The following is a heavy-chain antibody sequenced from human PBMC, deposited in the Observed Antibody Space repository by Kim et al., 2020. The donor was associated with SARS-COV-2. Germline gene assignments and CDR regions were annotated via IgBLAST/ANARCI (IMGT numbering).Heavy chain of an antibody. J-gene: IGHJ6*02. D-gene: IGHD6-6*01. CDR2: IGGGGGNT. CDR3: AKEGIVARPVYHYYAMDV. V-gene: IGHV3-23*01. Sequence: GGSLRLSCAASGFTFSSYAMSWVRQAPGKGLEWVSTIGGGGGNTHDADSVKGRFTISRDNSKNTLYLQMNSLRAEDTAVYYCAKEGIVARPVYHYYAMDVGSRGTTATVSS. CDR1: GFTFSSYA.